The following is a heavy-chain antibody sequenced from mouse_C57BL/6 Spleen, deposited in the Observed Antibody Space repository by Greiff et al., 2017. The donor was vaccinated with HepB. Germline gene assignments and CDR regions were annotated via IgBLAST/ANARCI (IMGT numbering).Heavy chain of an antibody. J-gene: IGHJ4*01. V-gene: IGHV14-4*01. Sequence: VQLKQSGAELVRPGASVKLSCTASGFNIKDDYMHWVKQRPEQGLEWIGWIDPENGDTEYASKFQGKANITADTSSNTAYLQLSSLTSEDTAVYYCTRVYAMDYWGQGTSVTVSS. CDR2: IDPENGDT. CDR1: GFNIKDDY. CDR3: TRVYAMDY.